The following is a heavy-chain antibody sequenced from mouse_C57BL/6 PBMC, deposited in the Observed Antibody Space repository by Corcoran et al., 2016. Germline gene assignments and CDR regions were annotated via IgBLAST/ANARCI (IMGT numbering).Heavy chain of an antibody. Sequence: DVQLQESGPGLVKPSQSLSLTCSVTGYSITSGYYWNWIRKFPGNKLEWMGYISYDGSNNYNPSLKNRISITRDTSKNQFFLKLNSVTTEDTATYYCARYLSDGYYEGWYFDVWGTGTTVTVSS. V-gene: IGHV3-6*01. CDR3: ARYLSDGYYEGWYFDV. J-gene: IGHJ1*03. D-gene: IGHD2-3*01. CDR2: ISYDGSN. CDR1: GYSITSGYY.